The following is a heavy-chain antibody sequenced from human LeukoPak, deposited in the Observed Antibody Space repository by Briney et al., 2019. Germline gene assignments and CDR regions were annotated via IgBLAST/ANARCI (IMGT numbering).Heavy chain of an antibody. D-gene: IGHD3-10*01. CDR3: AKEDYGSGFFDI. Sequence: GGSLRLSCAASGFTFSNYGMSWVRQAPGRGLEWASVFGGVGGTSYYADSVKGRFTISRDNSKNTLFLQMNSLRAEDTAVYHCAKEDYGSGFFDIWGQGTMVTVSS. CDR1: GFTFSNYG. V-gene: IGHV3-23*01. CDR2: FGGVGGTS. J-gene: IGHJ3*02.